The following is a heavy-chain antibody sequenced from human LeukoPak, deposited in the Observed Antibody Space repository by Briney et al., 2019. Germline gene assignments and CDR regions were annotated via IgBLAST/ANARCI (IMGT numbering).Heavy chain of an antibody. D-gene: IGHD1-26*01. Sequence: GGSLRLSCAASEFTLSSYGMHWVRQAPGKGLEWVAVIWYDGSNKYYADSVKGRFTISRDNPKNTLYLQMNSLRAEDTAVYYCARGGVGATYYYYYYMDVWGKGTTVTVSS. CDR3: ARGGVGATYYYYYYMDV. V-gene: IGHV3-33*01. CDR1: EFTLSSYG. CDR2: IWYDGSNK. J-gene: IGHJ6*03.